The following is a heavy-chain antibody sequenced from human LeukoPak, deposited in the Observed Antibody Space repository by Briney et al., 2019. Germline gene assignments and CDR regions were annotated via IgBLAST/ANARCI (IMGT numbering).Heavy chain of an antibody. Sequence: GGSLRLSCAASGFTFSSYGMHWVRQAPGKGLEWVAVTWYDGSNKYYADSVKGRFTISRDNSKNTLYLQMNSLRAEDAAIYYCAKDRIWSGYSKYYFDCWGQGTLVTVSS. CDR3: AKDRIWSGYSKYYFDC. J-gene: IGHJ4*02. V-gene: IGHV3-33*06. CDR2: TWYDGSNK. CDR1: GFTFSSYG. D-gene: IGHD3-3*01.